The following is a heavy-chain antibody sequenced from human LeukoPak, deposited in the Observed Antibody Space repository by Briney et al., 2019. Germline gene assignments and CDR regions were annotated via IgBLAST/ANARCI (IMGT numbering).Heavy chain of an antibody. Sequence: GGSLRLSCAASGFTFSSYAMSWVRQAPGKGLEWVSAISGSGGSTYYADSVKGRFTISRDNSKNTLYLQMNSLRAEDTAVYYCATSGEGFGEGDYWGQGTLVTVSS. V-gene: IGHV3-23*01. CDR1: GFTFSSYA. CDR2: ISGSGGST. J-gene: IGHJ4*02. D-gene: IGHD4-17*01. CDR3: ATSGEGFGEGDY.